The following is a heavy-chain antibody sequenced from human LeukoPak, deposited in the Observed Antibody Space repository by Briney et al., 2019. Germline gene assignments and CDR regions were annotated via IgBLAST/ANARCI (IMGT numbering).Heavy chain of an antibody. CDR1: GYTFTGYY. J-gene: IGHJ4*02. D-gene: IGHD5-18*01. CDR3: ARGAQLWGGEFDY. V-gene: IGHV1-2*04. CDR2: INPNSGGT. Sequence: GASVKVSCKASGYTFTGYYVHWVRQAPGQGLEWMGWINPNSGGTNYAQKSQGWVTMTRDTSISTAYMELSRLRSDDTAVYYCARGAQLWGGEFDYWGQGTLVTVSS.